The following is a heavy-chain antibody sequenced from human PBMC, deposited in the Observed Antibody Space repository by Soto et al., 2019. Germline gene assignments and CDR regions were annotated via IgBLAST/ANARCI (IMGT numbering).Heavy chain of an antibody. J-gene: IGHJ6*02. Sequence: PSETLSLTCAISGDSVSSNSAAWNWIRQSPSRGLEWLGRTYYRSKWYNDYAVSVKSRITINPDTSKNQFSLQLNSVTPEDTAVYYCARDQRLAAAGHYYYGMDVWGQGTTVTVSS. D-gene: IGHD6-13*01. CDR2: TYYRSKWYN. V-gene: IGHV6-1*01. CDR3: ARDQRLAAAGHYYYGMDV. CDR1: GDSVSSNSAA.